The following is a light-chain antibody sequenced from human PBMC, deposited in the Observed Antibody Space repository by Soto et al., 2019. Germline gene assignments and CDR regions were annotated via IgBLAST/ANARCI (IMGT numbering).Light chain of an antibody. CDR3: QQYDNWRPKWT. Sequence: EILMTQSPATLSVSPGERVTLSCRASQSVSSSLAWYQQRPGQAPRLLIYGASTRATGIPARFSGSGSGTEFTLTISSLQSEDLAVYYCQQYDNWRPKWTLGQWTKVDTK. V-gene: IGKV3-15*01. CDR2: GAS. CDR1: QSVSSS. J-gene: IGKJ1*01.